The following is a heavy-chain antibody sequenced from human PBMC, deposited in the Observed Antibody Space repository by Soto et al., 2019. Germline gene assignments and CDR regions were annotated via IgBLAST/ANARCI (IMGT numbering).Heavy chain of an antibody. CDR2: IIPLFGTT. D-gene: IGHD3-10*01. CDR3: AAELCFGKLYVV. J-gene: IGHJ6*02. V-gene: IGHV1-69*01. Sequence: QVQVVQSGVAVRRPGSSVKVSCKASGDTFKNCVISWVRQAPGQGLEWLGGIIPLFGTTDFAQRFQGRLTITTDESTTTAYMELSMLRSEHTATYYCAAELCFGKLYVVWGQGTTVIVSS. CDR1: GDTFKNCV.